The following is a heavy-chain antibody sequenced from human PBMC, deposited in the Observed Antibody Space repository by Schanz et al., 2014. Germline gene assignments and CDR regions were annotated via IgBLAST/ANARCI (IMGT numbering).Heavy chain of an antibody. J-gene: IGHJ6*02. V-gene: IGHV1-2*02. Sequence: QVQLIQSGAEVKKPGASVKVSCTASGYTFTSYDINWVRQAPGQGLEWMGWINPSSGGTNYAQKFQGRVTVTRDTSISTVYMELSRVTYEDTAVYYCARDDRAYYYGMDVWGQGTTVTVSS. D-gene: IGHD3-22*01. CDR1: GYTFTSYD. CDR3: ARDDRAYYYGMDV. CDR2: INPSSGGT.